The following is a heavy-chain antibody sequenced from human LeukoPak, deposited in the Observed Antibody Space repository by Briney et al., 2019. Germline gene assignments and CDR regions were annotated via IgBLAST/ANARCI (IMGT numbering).Heavy chain of an antibody. CDR3: ARSGLRNYYYYMDV. J-gene: IGHJ6*03. CDR2: INWNGGST. D-gene: IGHD3-3*01. V-gene: IGHV3-20*04. CDR1: GFTFDDYG. Sequence: AGGSLCLTCAASGFTFDDYGLSWVRQAPGKGLGWVCGINWNGGSTGYADPVKGRFTIARANAKNSLYLQMNSPRAEATALYYCARSGLRNYYYYMDVWGKGTTVTVSS.